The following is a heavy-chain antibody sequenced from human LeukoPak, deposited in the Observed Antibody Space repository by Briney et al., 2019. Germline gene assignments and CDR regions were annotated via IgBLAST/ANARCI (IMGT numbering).Heavy chain of an antibody. CDR1: GFTFSSYG. CDR2: ISDSGGNT. D-gene: IGHD3-10*01. Sequence: GGSLRLSCAASGFTFSSYGMSWVRQAPGKGLEWVSSISDSGGNTYYADSVKGRFTISRDNSKNTLYLQMNSLRAEDTAIYYCARGYGSGSYSNFDYWGQGTLVTVSS. V-gene: IGHV3-23*01. CDR3: ARGYGSGSYSNFDY. J-gene: IGHJ4*02.